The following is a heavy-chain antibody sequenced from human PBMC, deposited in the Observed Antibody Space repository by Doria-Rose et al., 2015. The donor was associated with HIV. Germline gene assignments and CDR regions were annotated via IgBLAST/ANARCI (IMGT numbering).Heavy chain of an antibody. CDR2: IRSKAYGGTT. Sequence: IRISCRVFGFTFADSAINWVRQAPGKGLEWLGFIRSKAYGGTTEYAASLKDRFTISRDDSNTIAYLHMNSLKTEDTAVYFCTKSYNNFWSGSYYDYRGPGTLVTVSS. CDR1: GFTFADSA. D-gene: IGHD3-3*01. V-gene: IGHV3-49*04. CDR3: TKSYNNFWSGSYYDY. J-gene: IGHJ4*02.